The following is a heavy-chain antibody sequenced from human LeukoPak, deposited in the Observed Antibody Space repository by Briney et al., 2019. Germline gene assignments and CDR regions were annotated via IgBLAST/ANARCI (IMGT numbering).Heavy chain of an antibody. CDR1: GGTFSSYA. CDR2: IIPIFGTV. D-gene: IGHD2-2*01. Sequence: SVKVSCKASGGTFSSYAISWVRQAPGQGLEWMGGIIPIFGTVNYAQKFQGRVTITADESTSTAYMELSSLRSEDTAVYYCARGLPEDIVVVPAARTTLYGMDVWGQGTTVTVSS. V-gene: IGHV1-69*13. CDR3: ARGLPEDIVVVPAARTTLYGMDV. J-gene: IGHJ6*02.